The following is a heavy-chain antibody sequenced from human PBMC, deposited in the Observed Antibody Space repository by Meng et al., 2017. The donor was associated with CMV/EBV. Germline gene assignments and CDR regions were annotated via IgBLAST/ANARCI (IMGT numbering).Heavy chain of an antibody. J-gene: IGHJ6*02. Sequence: SGPTLVKPTQTLTLTCTFSGFSLSTSGMRVSWIRQPPGKALEWLARIDWDDDKFYSTSLKARLTISKDTSKNQVVLTMTNMDPVDTATYYCARMGYYYGMDVWGQGTTVTVSS. CDR1: GFSLSTSGMR. CDR3: ARMGYYYGMDV. CDR2: IDWDDDK. V-gene: IGHV2-70D*14.